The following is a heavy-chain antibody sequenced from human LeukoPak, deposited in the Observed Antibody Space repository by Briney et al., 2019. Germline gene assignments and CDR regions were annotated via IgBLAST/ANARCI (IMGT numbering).Heavy chain of an antibody. V-gene: IGHV4-59*01. CDR1: GGSISSYY. D-gene: IGHD3-10*01. Sequence: PSETLSLTCTVSGGSISSYYWSWIRQPPGKGLEWIVYIYYSGSTNYNPSLKSRVTISVDTSKNQFSLELSSVTAADTAVYYCARRNMVRGVIDWFDPWGQGTLVTVSS. J-gene: IGHJ5*02. CDR3: ARRNMVRGVIDWFDP. CDR2: IYYSGST.